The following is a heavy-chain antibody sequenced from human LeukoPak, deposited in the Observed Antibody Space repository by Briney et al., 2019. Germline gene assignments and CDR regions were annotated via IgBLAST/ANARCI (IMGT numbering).Heavy chain of an antibody. J-gene: IGHJ4*02. V-gene: IGHV1-18*01. CDR2: ISAYNGNT. CDR3: AITVTTYYDYVWGSYRPDY. D-gene: IGHD3-16*02. CDR1: GYTFTSYG. Sequence: ASVKVSCKASGYTFTSYGISWVRQAPGQGLEWMGWISAYNGNTNYAQKLQGRVTMTTDTSTSTAYMELSSLRSEDTAVYYCAITVTTYYDYVWGSYRPDYWGQGTLVTVSS.